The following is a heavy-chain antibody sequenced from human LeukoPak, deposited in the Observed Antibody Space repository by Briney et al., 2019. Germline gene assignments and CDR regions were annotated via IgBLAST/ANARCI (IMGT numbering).Heavy chain of an antibody. J-gene: IGHJ4*02. CDR1: GDSISNYY. D-gene: IGHD6-19*01. Sequence: SETLSLTCTVSGDSISNYYWSWIRQSPGKELEWIGYMYNRGSTIYNPSLKSRVTISTDTSKNQFSLRLTSVTAADTAVYCARAEKSVTGTLDSWGQGTLITVSS. V-gene: IGHV4-59*01. CDR2: MYNRGST. CDR3: ARAEKSVTGTLDS.